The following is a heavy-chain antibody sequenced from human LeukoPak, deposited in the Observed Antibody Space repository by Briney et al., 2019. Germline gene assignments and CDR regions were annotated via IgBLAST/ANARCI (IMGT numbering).Heavy chain of an antibody. J-gene: IGHJ4*02. D-gene: IGHD6-13*01. CDR2: INHSGST. CDR3: ARGIRFRYSSSWYVRSAYFDY. Sequence: SETQSLTCAVYGGSFSGYYWSWIRQPPGKRLEWIGEINHSGSTNYNLSLKSRVTISVDTSKNQFSLKLSSVTAADTAVYYCARGIRFRYSSSWYVRSAYFDYWGQGTLVTVSS. CDR1: GGSFSGYY. V-gene: IGHV4-34*01.